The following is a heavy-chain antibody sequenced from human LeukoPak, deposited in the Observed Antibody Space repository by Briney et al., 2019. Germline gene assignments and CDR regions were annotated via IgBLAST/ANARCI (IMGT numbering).Heavy chain of an antibody. J-gene: IGHJ2*01. CDR2: ISAYNGNT. D-gene: IGHD3-22*01. CDR3: ARDLEDYYDSSGSRVRYFDL. CDR1: GYTFTSYG. Sequence: GASVKVSCKASGYTFTSYGISWVRQAPGQGLEWMGWISAYNGNTNYAQKLQGRVTMTTDTSTSTAYMELRSLRSDDTAVYYCARDLEDYYDSSGSRVRYFDLWGRGTLVTVSS. V-gene: IGHV1-18*01.